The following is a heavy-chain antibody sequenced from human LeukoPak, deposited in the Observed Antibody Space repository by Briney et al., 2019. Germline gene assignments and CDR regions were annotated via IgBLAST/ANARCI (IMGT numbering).Heavy chain of an antibody. CDR3: ARGGPGYCSSTSCYPDVDY. D-gene: IGHD2-2*01. Sequence: PGGSLRLSCAASGFTFSSYSMNCVRQAPGKGLEWVSSISSSSSYIYYADSVKGRFTISRDNAKNSLYLQMNSLRAEDTAVYYCARGGPGYCSSTSCYPDVDYWGQGTLVTVSS. CDR2: ISSSSSYI. CDR1: GFTFSSYS. V-gene: IGHV3-21*01. J-gene: IGHJ4*02.